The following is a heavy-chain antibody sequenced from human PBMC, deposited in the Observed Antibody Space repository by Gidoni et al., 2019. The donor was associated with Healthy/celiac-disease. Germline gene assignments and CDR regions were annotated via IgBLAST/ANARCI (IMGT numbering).Heavy chain of an antibody. CDR3: TTVANYYDSSGYYPHDAFDI. CDR2: IKSKTDGGTT. J-gene: IGHJ3*02. D-gene: IGHD3-22*01. CDR1: GFTFSNAW. V-gene: IGHV3-15*01. Sequence: EVQLVESGGGLVKPGGSLRLSCAASGFTFSNAWMSWVRQAPGKGLEWVGLIKSKTDGGTTDYAAPVKGRFTISRDDSKNTLYLQMNSLKTEDTAVYYCTTVANYYDSSGYYPHDAFDIWGQGTMVTVSS.